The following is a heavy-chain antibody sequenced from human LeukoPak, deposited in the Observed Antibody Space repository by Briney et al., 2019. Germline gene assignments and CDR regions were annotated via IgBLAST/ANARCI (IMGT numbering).Heavy chain of an antibody. CDR2: INPNSGGT. V-gene: IGHV1-2*02. D-gene: IGHD2-2*01. CDR1: GYTFTGYY. CDR3: ARDFCSSTSCYHAFDY. Sequence: ASVKVSCKASGYTFTGYYMHWVRQAPGQGLEWMGWINPNSGGTNYAQKFQGRVTMTRDTSISTAYMKLSRLRSEDTAVYYCARDFCSSTSCYHAFDYWGQGTLVTVSS. J-gene: IGHJ4*02.